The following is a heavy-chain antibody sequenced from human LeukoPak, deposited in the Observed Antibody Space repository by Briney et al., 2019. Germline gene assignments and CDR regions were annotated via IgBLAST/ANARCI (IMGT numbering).Heavy chain of an antibody. J-gene: IGHJ3*01. Sequence: RGSLRLSCAVSGFTFSSYSMNWVRLAPGKGLEWVSSISSTSTYIYYADSVKGRFTISRDNAKNSLYLQMNSLRAEDTAVYYCARDLRQLVRGAAFDVWAKGQWSPSLQ. V-gene: IGHV3-21*01. CDR3: ARDLRQLVRGAAFDV. CDR1: GFTFSSYS. D-gene: IGHD6-6*01. CDR2: ISSTSTYI.